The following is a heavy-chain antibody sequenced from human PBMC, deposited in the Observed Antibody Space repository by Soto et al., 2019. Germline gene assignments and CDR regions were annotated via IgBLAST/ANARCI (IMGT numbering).Heavy chain of an antibody. Sequence: SQTLSLTCAISGDSVSSNSAAWNWVRQSPSRGLEWLGRTYYRSKWYNDYAVSVKSRITINPDTSKNQFPLQLNSVTPEDTAVYYCARDRAGYCSGGSCRYYYYGMDVWGQGTTVTVSS. D-gene: IGHD2-15*01. V-gene: IGHV6-1*01. CDR3: ARDRAGYCSGGSCRYYYYGMDV. CDR1: GDSVSSNSAA. CDR2: TYYRSKWYN. J-gene: IGHJ6*02.